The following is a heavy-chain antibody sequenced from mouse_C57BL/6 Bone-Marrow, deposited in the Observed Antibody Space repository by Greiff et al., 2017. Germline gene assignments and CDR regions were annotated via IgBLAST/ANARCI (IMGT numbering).Heavy chain of an antibody. CDR2: IYPTSGRT. CDR3: ARSGPLGRSFDY. D-gene: IGHD4-1*01. CDR1: GYTFTSYW. J-gene: IGHJ2*01. Sequence: QVQLQQPGAELVKPGASVKMSCKASGYTFTSYWITWVKQRPGQGLEWIGDIYPTSGRTNYNEKFKSKAILTVDTSSSTAYMQLSSLTSEDSAAFYCARSGPLGRSFDYWGQGTTLTVSS. V-gene: IGHV1-55*01.